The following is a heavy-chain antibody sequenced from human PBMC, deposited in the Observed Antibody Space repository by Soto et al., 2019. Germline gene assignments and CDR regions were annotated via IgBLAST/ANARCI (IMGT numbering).Heavy chain of an antibody. CDR3: ARGHDPIVNYYFDY. V-gene: IGHV4-31*03. J-gene: IGHJ4*02. CDR2: IYYSGST. Sequence: QVQLQESGPGLVKPSQTLSLTCTVSGGSISSGDYYWSWIRQHPGKGLEWIGYIYYSGSTYYNPSPKSRVTISVDTSKNQFSLKLSSVTAADTAVYYCARGHDPIVNYYFDYWGQGTLVTVSS. CDR1: GGSISSGDYY. D-gene: IGHD1-20*01.